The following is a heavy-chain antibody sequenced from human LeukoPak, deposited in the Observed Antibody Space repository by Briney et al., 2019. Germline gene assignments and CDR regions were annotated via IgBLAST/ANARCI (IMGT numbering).Heavy chain of an antibody. CDR1: GFTFSSYA. Sequence: PGGSLRLSCAASGFTFSSYAMHWVRQAPGKGLEWVAVISYDGSNKYYADSVKGRFTISRDNAKNSLYLQMNSLRAEDTAVYYCARVSGSYSNWGQGTLVTVSS. J-gene: IGHJ4*02. CDR3: ARVSGSYSN. D-gene: IGHD1-26*01. CDR2: ISYDGSNK. V-gene: IGHV3-30*04.